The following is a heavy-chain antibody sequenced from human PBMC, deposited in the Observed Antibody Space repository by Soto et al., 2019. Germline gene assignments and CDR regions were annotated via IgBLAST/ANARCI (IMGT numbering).Heavy chain of an antibody. J-gene: IGHJ4*02. CDR3: ARDRHSYGYMGGNFDY. CDR2: INPNSGAT. D-gene: IGHD5-18*01. CDR1: GYTFTDYY. Sequence: GASVKVSCKASGYTFTDYYINWVRQAPGQGLEWMGWINPNSGATNSAQKFQGWVTMTRDTSITTAYMELSRLRSDDTAVYYCARDRHSYGYMGGNFDYWGQGTLVTVS. V-gene: IGHV1-2*04.